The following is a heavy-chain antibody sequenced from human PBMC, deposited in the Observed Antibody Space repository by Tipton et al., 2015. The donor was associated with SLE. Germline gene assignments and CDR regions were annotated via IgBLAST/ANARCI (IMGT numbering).Heavy chain of an antibody. CDR3: ARGSGYSNFDI. CDR1: GDTFSSYT. V-gene: IGHV1-69*09. Sequence: QLVQSRAEVKMPGSPVKVSCKASGDTFSSYTVNWVRQAPGQGLEWMGRIIPMLGVADYAQKFQGRVTITADISTTTVYMELSSLRSEDMAVYYCARGSGYSNFDIWGQGTMVTVSS. D-gene: IGHD5-18*01. J-gene: IGHJ3*02. CDR2: IIPMLGVA.